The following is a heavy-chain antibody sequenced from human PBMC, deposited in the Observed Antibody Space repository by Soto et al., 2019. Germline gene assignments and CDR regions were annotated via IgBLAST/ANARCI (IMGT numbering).Heavy chain of an antibody. V-gene: IGHV5-51*01. CDR2: IYPDDSDT. D-gene: IGHD2-15*01. CDR3: ARRVGYCSGGRCYSFDY. Sequence: GESLKISCRGSGYSFTTYWIGWVRQMPGKGLEWVGIIYPDDSDTRYSPSFQGQVTISADKSSSTACLQWSSLKASDTAMYYCARRVGYCSGGRCYSFDYWGQGTLVTVSS. CDR1: GYSFTTYW. J-gene: IGHJ4*01.